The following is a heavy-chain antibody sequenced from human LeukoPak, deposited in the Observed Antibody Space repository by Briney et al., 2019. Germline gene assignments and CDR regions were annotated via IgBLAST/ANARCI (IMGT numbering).Heavy chain of an antibody. CDR1: SLSISSGYY. Sequence: QPSETLSLTCAVSSLSISSGYYWVWIRQPPGKGLEWIGSIHHSGSTYYNPSLRSRVTISVDTSKNRFSLKLTSVTAAGTAMYYCARRGPGDGYSRGLLYYWGQGTLVTVSP. D-gene: IGHD5-24*01. CDR3: ARRGPGDGYSRGLLYY. J-gene: IGHJ4*02. CDR2: IHHSGST. V-gene: IGHV4-38-2*01.